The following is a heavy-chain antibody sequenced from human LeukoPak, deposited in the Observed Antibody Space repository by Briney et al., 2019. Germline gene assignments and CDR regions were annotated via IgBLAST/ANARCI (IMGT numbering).Heavy chain of an antibody. CDR3: ARVPGGYDYARQQWLFPYYMDV. D-gene: IGHD5-12*01. V-gene: IGHV1-46*01. CDR2: INPSGGST. Sequence: GASVKVSCKASGYTFTSYYMHWVRQAPGQGLEWMGIINPSGGSTSYAQKFQGRVTMTRDMSTSTVYMELSSLRSDDTAVYYCARVPGGYDYARQQWLFPYYMDVWGKGTTVTISS. CDR1: GYTFTSYY. J-gene: IGHJ6*03.